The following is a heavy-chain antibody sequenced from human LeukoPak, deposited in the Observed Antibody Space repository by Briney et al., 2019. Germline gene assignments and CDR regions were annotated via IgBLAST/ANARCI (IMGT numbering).Heavy chain of an antibody. D-gene: IGHD3-22*01. Sequence: ASVKVSCKASGGTFSSYAISWVRQAPGQGLEWMGGIIPIFGTANYAQKFQGRVTITADKSTSTAYMELSSLRSEDTAVYYCARDRPTRDYDSSGYRDAFDIWGQGTMVTVSS. CDR3: ARDRPTRDYDSSGYRDAFDI. CDR1: GGTFSSYA. V-gene: IGHV1-69*06. J-gene: IGHJ3*02. CDR2: IIPIFGTA.